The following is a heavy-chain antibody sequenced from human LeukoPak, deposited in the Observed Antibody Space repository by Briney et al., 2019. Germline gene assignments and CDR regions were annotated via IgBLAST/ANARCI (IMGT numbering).Heavy chain of an antibody. V-gene: IGHV4-59*01. CDR3: ARGSGYYYDMLNWFDP. CDR2: IYYSGST. J-gene: IGHJ5*02. Sequence: PSETLSLTCTVSGGSISSYYWGWIRQPPGKGLEWIGYIYYSGSTNYNPSLKSRVTISVDTSKNQFSLKLSSVTAADTAVYYCARGSGYYYDMLNWFDPWGQGTLVTVSS. CDR1: GGSISSYY. D-gene: IGHD3-22*01.